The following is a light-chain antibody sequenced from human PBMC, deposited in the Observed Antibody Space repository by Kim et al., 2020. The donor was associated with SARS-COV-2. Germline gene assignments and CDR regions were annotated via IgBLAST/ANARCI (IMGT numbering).Light chain of an antibody. CDR3: QLQIT. Sequence: EIVLTQSPGTLSLSPGERATLSCRASQSVSSSYLSWYQQQPVQAPGLLIDGTSSRATGIPDRFRGSGSGTDCTLTISRLEPEDFAVYYYQLQITFGQGTRLEIK. CDR2: GTS. CDR1: QSVSSSY. J-gene: IGKJ5*01. V-gene: IGKV3-20*01.